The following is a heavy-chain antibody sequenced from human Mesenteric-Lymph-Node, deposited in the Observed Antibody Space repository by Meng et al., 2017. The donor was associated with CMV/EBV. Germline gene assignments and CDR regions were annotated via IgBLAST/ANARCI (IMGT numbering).Heavy chain of an antibody. V-gene: IGHV3-23*01. CDR3: AKTGGADDYINVWFDP. CDR1: GFNFSGYS. CDR2: ISIGGGNT. J-gene: IGHJ5*02. Sequence: GESLKISCEASGFNFSGYSINWVRQAPGKGLEWVSTISIGGGNTYHTDSVKGRFTISRDNSKNTLYLQMNSLRAEDTAVYYCAKTGGADDYINVWFDPWGQGTLVTVSS. D-gene: IGHD4-11*01.